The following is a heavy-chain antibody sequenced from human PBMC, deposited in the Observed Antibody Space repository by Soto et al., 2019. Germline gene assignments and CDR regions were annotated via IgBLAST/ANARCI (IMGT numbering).Heavy chain of an antibody. V-gene: IGHV1-18*01. D-gene: IGHD3-10*01. CDR2: IGPYTGVT. Sequence: ASVKVSCKASGGTFSSYAISRVRQAPGQGLDWMGWIGPYTGVTNYAQQFQGRVTMTTDTSTTTAYMELRSLTSDDTAVYYCARDGDGPGRHYDYWGQGTLVTVSS. J-gene: IGHJ4*02. CDR1: GGTFSSYA. CDR3: ARDGDGPGRHYDY.